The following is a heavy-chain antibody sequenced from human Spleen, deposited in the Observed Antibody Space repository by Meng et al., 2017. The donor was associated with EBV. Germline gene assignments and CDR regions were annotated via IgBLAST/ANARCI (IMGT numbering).Heavy chain of an antibody. CDR1: GGSIKINGYY. V-gene: IGHV4-30-4*01. D-gene: IGHD4-17*01. Sequence: QVALHGSAPGLVKASQTLSLTCTVSGGSIKINGYYWNWIRQTPGKGLEWIGYLYYSGSTYYNPSLKSRVTISMDTSQNQFSLSLRSVTAADTAVYYCARASNYGDYGIWFDPWGQGTLVTVSS. CDR2: LYYSGST. J-gene: IGHJ5*02. CDR3: ARASNYGDYGIWFDP.